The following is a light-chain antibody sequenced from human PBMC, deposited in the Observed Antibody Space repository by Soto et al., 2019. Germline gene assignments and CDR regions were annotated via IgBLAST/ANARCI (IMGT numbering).Light chain of an antibody. CDR3: QQYNSYPYT. Sequence: DIQMTQSPSTLSASVGDRVTITCRASQSISNWLAWYQQKPGKAPNLLIYKASSLESGVPSRFSGSGSGTEFTLTTSSLQPDDFATYYCQQYNSYPYTFGQGTKLEI. CDR1: QSISNW. V-gene: IGKV1-5*03. J-gene: IGKJ2*01. CDR2: KAS.